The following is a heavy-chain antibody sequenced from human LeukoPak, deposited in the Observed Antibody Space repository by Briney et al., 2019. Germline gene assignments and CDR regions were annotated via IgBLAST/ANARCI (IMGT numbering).Heavy chain of an antibody. CDR2: IKEDGSAT. Sequence: GGSLRLSCAASGFTFSTYWMTWVRQAPGKGPEWVANIKEDGSATYYVDSAKGRFTISRDNAKNTLYLQMNSLRAEDTAVYYCARARHYYDSSGYSSEYYFDYWGQGTLVTVSS. CDR1: GFTFSTYW. D-gene: IGHD3-22*01. CDR3: ARARHYYDSSGYSSEYYFDY. V-gene: IGHV3-7*04. J-gene: IGHJ4*02.